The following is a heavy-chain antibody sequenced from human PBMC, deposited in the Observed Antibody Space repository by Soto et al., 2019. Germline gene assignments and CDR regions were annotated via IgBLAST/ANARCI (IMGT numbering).Heavy chain of an antibody. CDR1: GLTFSTTW. CDR2: INQDGSAT. CDR3: ARDRGPNTLDY. V-gene: IGHV3-7*03. Sequence: GGSLRLSCAVSGLTFSTTWMTWVRQAPGKGLEWLASINQDGSATYYVDSAKGRFTISRDNAKNSLYLQLNSLRAEDSATYYCARDRGPNTLDYWGQGTLVTVSS. D-gene: IGHD7-27*01. J-gene: IGHJ4*02.